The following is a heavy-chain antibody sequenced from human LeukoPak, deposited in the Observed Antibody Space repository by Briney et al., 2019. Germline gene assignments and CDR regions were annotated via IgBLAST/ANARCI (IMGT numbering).Heavy chain of an antibody. CDR2: ISGNAVAT. CDR1: GFTFSNFG. J-gene: IGHJ6*03. V-gene: IGHV3-23*01. D-gene: IGHD2-15*01. Sequence: GGSLRLSCAASGFTFSNFGISWVRQAPGKGLEWVSTISGNAVATYYADSVEGRFTISRDNSKNTLYLQINSLEAEDTAIYYCAKRGSGTLLPTYYYYMDVWGKGTTVTVSS. CDR3: AKRGSGTLLPTYYYYMDV.